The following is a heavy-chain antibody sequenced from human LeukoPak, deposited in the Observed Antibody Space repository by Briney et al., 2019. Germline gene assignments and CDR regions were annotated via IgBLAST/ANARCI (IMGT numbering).Heavy chain of an antibody. J-gene: IGHJ4*02. CDR3: AKPVGFGFDY. Sequence: GGSLRLSCAASGFSFSSYSMNWVRQAPGKGLEWVSTIVGSGKSANYADSVKGRFTISRDNSKNTVYLQMSSLRAEDTAVYYCAKPVGFGFDYWGQGTLVTVSS. CDR2: IVGSGKSA. CDR1: GFSFSSYS. D-gene: IGHD3-16*01. V-gene: IGHV3-23*01.